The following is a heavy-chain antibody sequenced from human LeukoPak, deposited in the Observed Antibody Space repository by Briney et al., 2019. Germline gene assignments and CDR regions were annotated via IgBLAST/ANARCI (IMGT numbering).Heavy chain of an antibody. D-gene: IGHD5-18*01. V-gene: IGHV3-48*01. Sequence: PGGSLRLSCAASGXXFSSYSMNWVRQAPXXXXXXVSYISSSSTIYYADSVKGRFTISRDNAKNSLYLQMNSLRAEDTAVYYCAREAFLYQTATDYWGQGTLVTVSS. CDR3: AREAFLYQTATDY. CDR2: ISSSSTI. J-gene: IGHJ4*02. CDR1: GXXFSSYS.